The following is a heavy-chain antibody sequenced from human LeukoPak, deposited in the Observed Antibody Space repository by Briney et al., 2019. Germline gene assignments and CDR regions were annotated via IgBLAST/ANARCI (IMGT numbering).Heavy chain of an antibody. Sequence: GGSLRLSCAASGFTVSSNYMNWVRQAPGKGLEWVFGINWNGGRTGYVDSVKGRFTISRDNAKNSLYLQMNSLRAEDTAFYYCARGDWSGYFDAFDIWGQGTMVTVSS. CDR2: INWNGGRT. V-gene: IGHV3-20*04. J-gene: IGHJ3*02. CDR3: ARGDWSGYFDAFDI. D-gene: IGHD3-3*01. CDR1: GFTVSSNY.